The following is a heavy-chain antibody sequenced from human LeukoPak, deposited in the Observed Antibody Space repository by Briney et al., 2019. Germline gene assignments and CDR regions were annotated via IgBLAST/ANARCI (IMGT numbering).Heavy chain of an antibody. CDR1: GGTFSSYA. CDR3: ARVRNYYDGSGYVLDY. Sequence: GASVKVSCKASGGTFSSYAISWVRQAPGQGLEWMGGIIPIFGTANYAQKFQGRVTITADESTSTAYMELSSLRSEDTAVYYCARVRNYYDGSGYVLDYWGQGTLVTVSS. V-gene: IGHV1-69*13. CDR2: IIPIFGTA. J-gene: IGHJ4*02. D-gene: IGHD3-22*01.